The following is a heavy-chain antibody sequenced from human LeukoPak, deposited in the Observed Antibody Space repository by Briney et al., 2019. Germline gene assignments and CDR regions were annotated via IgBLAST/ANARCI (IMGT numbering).Heavy chain of an antibody. Sequence: ASETLSLTCTVSGGSISSYYWSWIRQPAGKGLEWIGRIYTSGSTNYNPSLKSRVTMSVDTSKNQFSLKLSSVTAADTAVYYCASGGYDFWSGSDAFDIWGQGTMVTVSS. V-gene: IGHV4-4*07. J-gene: IGHJ3*02. CDR3: ASGGYDFWSGSDAFDI. D-gene: IGHD3-3*01. CDR2: IYTSGST. CDR1: GGSISSYY.